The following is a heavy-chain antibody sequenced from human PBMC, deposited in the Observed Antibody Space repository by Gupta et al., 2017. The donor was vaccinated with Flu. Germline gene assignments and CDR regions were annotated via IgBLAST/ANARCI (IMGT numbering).Heavy chain of an antibody. CDR3: ASYYYDSSGTHF. J-gene: IGHJ4*02. CDR1: TFSSYG. CDR2: ISGSGTTI. V-gene: IGHV3-48*01. D-gene: IGHD3-22*01. Sequence: TFSSYGRNWVRQVPGKGLEWVSYISGSGTTIYYADSVKGRFTISRDNAKNSLYLQMNSLRAEDTAVYDCASYYYDSSGTHFWGQGTLGTVSS.